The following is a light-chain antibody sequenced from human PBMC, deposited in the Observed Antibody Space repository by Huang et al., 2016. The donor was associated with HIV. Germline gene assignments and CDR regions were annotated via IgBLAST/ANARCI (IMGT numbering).Light chain of an antibody. V-gene: IGKV1-5*03. CDR1: QSINNC. Sequence: DIQMTQSPSTLSAFVGDRVTITCRASQSINNCLAWYQQKPGRAPKVLIYKTSNLESGVPSRFSGSGSGTEFTLTINSLHPDDFATYYCQQYYSFSTFGQGTKVEIK. J-gene: IGKJ1*01. CDR2: KTS. CDR3: QQYYSFST.